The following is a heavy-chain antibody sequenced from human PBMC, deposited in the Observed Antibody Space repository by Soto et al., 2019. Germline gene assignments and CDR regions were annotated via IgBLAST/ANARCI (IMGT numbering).Heavy chain of an antibody. CDR1: GFTFSSEY. D-gene: IGHD6-13*01. CDR2: INQDGSEI. CDR3: ATIAAVRFDY. V-gene: IGHV3-7*02. Sequence: EVQLVESGGGLVQPGGSLRLFCVASGFTFSSEYMSWVRQAPGKGLEWVGNINQDGSEIYYLDSVKGRFTISRDNAKKSVFLQMNSLRAEDTAVYYCATIAAVRFDYWGQGTLVTVSS. J-gene: IGHJ4*02.